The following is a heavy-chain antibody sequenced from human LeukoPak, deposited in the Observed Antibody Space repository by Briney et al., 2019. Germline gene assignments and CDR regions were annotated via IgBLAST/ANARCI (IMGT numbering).Heavy chain of an antibody. CDR1: GFTFSSYA. V-gene: IGHV3-23*01. D-gene: IGHD1-26*01. Sequence: PGGSLRLSCAASGFTFSSYAMSWVRQAPGKGLEWGSAISGSGGSTYYADSVKGRFTISRDNSKNTLYLQMNSLRAEDTAVYYCAKGVIPGATYYYGMDVWGQGTTVTVSS. CDR3: AKGVIPGATYYYGMDV. CDR2: ISGSGGST. J-gene: IGHJ6*02.